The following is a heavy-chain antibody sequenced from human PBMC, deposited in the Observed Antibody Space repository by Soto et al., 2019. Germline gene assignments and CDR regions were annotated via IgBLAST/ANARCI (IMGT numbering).Heavy chain of an antibody. V-gene: IGHV4-59*04. Sequence: PSETLSLTCTVAGGSISSYDWSWIRQPPGKGLEWIGSIYYSGSTYYNPSLKSRVTISVDTSKNQFSLKLSSVTAADTAVFYCAAYDYVWGSSSFAYWGQGTLVTVSS. CDR1: GGSISSYD. CDR2: IYYSGST. J-gene: IGHJ4*02. D-gene: IGHD3-16*01. CDR3: AAYDYVWGSSSFAY.